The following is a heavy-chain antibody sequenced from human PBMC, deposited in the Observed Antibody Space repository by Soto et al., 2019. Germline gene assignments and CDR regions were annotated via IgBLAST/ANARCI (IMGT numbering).Heavy chain of an antibody. Sequence: GGSLRLSCAASGFTFSSYAMGWVRQAPGKGLEWVSAISGSGGSTYYADSVKGRFTISRDNSKNTLYLQMNSLRAEDTAVYYCARDWGLLPVYPLYYYGMDVWGQGTTVTVSS. CDR2: ISGSGGST. CDR1: GFTFSSYA. CDR3: ARDWGLLPVYPLYYYGMDV. V-gene: IGHV3-23*01. J-gene: IGHJ6*02. D-gene: IGHD1-26*01.